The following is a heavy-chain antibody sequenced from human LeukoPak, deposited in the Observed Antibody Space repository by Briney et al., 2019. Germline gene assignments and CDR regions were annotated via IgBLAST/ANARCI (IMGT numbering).Heavy chain of an antibody. CDR1: GYTFTGYY. CDR2: INPNSGGT. J-gene: IGHJ6*02. CDR3: ARGDYGDYSRYYYYGMDV. Sequence: ASVKVSCKASGYTFTGYYMHWVRQAPGQGLEWMGWINPNSGGTNYAQKFQGRVTMTRDTPISTAYMELSRLRSDDTAVYYCARGDYGDYSRYYYYGMDVWGQGTTVTVSS. V-gene: IGHV1-2*02. D-gene: IGHD4-17*01.